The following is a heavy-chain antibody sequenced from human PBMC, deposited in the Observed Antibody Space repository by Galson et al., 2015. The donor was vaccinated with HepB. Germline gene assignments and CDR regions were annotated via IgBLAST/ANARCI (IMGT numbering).Heavy chain of an antibody. CDR2: ISYDGSNK. J-gene: IGHJ5*01. D-gene: IGHD1-26*01. CDR3: AKGWELSNWFDS. Sequence: SLRLSCAASGFIFSTYAIHWVRQAPGKGLEWVALISYDGSNKYYADSVKGRFTISRDNSKNTLYLQMNSLRPEDTAVYYCAKGWELSNWFDSWGQGTLVTVSS. V-gene: IGHV3-30*18. CDR1: GFIFSTYA.